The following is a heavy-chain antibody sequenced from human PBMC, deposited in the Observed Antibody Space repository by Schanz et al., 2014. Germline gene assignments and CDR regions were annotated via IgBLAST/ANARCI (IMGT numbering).Heavy chain of an antibody. D-gene: IGHD2-2*01. CDR2: VNHGGGT. V-gene: IGHV4-34*01. CDR1: GGSFSGYY. CDR3: ARGPMSIVILAGAIRGSDYYYAMDV. J-gene: IGHJ6*02. Sequence: QVQLHQWGAGLLKPSETLSLTCAVSGGSFSGYYWTWIRQPPGKGLEWIGEVNHGGGTNYNPSLGTGVTITGATSKRQSSLNLSSVTAADTAAYFCARGPMSIVILAGAIRGSDYYYAMDVWGQGATVIVSS.